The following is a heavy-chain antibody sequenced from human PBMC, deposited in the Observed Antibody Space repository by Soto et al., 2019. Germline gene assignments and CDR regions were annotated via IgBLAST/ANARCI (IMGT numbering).Heavy chain of an antibody. J-gene: IGHJ6*01. CDR1: GGSITSSSYY. V-gene: IGHV4-39*01. D-gene: IGHD3-10*01. Sequence: SETLSLTCTVSGGSITSSSYYWGWIRQPPGKGLEWIGSIYYSGSTYYNPSLKSRVTISVDTSRNQFSLKLSSVTAADTAVYYCARGLGGGMVRVFFDGYYY. CDR3: ARGLGGGMVRVFFDGYYY. CDR2: IYYSGST.